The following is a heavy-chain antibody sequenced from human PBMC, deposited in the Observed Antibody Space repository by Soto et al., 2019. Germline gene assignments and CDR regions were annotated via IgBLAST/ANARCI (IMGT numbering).Heavy chain of an antibody. Sequence: GGSLRLSCAASGFTFSSYWMSWVRQAPGKGLEWVANIKQDGSEKYYVDSVKGQFTISRDNAKNSLYLQMNSLRAEDTAVYYCARDREKDIVVVPAASYYYYYYMDVWGKGTTVTVSS. D-gene: IGHD2-2*01. CDR1: GFTFSSYW. CDR2: IKQDGSEK. J-gene: IGHJ6*03. V-gene: IGHV3-7*01. CDR3: ARDREKDIVVVPAASYYYYYYMDV.